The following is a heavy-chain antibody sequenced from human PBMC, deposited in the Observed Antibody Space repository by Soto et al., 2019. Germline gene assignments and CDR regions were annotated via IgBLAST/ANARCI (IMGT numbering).Heavy chain of an antibody. V-gene: IGHV4-39*01. CDR2: IYYSGST. CDR1: GGSISSSSYY. J-gene: IGHJ5*02. D-gene: IGHD6-13*01. Sequence: SGTLSLTCTVSGGSISSSSYYWGWIRQPPGKGLEWIGSIYYSGSTYYNPSLKSRVTISVDTSKNQFSLKLSSVTAADTAVYYCANRGIAAAGTVSRFDPWGQGTLVTVSS. CDR3: ANRGIAAAGTVSRFDP.